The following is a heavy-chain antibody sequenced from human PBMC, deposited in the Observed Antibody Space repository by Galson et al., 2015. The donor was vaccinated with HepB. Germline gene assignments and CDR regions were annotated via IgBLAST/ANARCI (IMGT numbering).Heavy chain of an antibody. Sequence: SLRVSCAASGFTFSSHWMHWVRQAPGKGLMWVSRINSDGTTTKYADSVQGRFTISRDNAKNTLYLQMNSLRVEDTAVYYCAKAVTNIRYGFDIWGQGTMVTVSS. CDR2: INSDGTTT. D-gene: IGHD4-11*01. V-gene: IGHV3-74*03. CDR3: AKAVTNIRYGFDI. CDR1: GFTFSSHW. J-gene: IGHJ3*02.